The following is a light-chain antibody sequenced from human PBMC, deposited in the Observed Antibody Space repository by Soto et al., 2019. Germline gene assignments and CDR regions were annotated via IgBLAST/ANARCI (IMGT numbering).Light chain of an antibody. J-gene: IGKJ4*01. CDR1: QSISSY. CDR3: QQSYSTPPT. V-gene: IGKV1-39*01. CDR2: ATS. Sequence: DIQMTQSPSSLSASVGDRVTIACRASQSISSYLNWYHQRPGKAPKVLIYATSTLQSGVPSRFSGSGSGTNFTLTISSLQPEDFATYYCQQSYSTPPTFGGGTNVEIK.